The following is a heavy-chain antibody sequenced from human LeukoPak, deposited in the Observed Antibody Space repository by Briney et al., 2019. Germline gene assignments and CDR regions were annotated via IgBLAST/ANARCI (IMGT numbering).Heavy chain of an antibody. CDR3: ARGTLGWYSSSWYLDY. CDR2: ISAYNGNT. Sequence: ASVKVSCKASGYTFTSYGISWVRQAPGRGLEWMGWISAYNGNTNYAQKLQGRVTMTTDTSTSTAYMELRSLRSDDTAVYYCARGTLGWYSSSWYLDYWGQGTLVTVSS. J-gene: IGHJ4*02. V-gene: IGHV1-18*01. CDR1: GYTFTSYG. D-gene: IGHD6-13*01.